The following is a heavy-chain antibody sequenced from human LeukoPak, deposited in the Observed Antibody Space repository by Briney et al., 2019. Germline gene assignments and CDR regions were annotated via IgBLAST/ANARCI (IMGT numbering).Heavy chain of an antibody. V-gene: IGHV4-38-2*01. CDR2: FYHGGST. CDR1: GYSISSGYY. D-gene: IGHD1-26*01. Sequence: PSETLSLTCDVSGYSISSGYYWGWIRQPPGKGLEWIGSFYHGGSTYYNPSLKSRVTISVDMSKNHFSLRLSSVTAADTAMYYCARHTSGSRASGFGYWGQGTLVTVSS. J-gene: IGHJ4*02. CDR3: ARHTSGSRASGFGY.